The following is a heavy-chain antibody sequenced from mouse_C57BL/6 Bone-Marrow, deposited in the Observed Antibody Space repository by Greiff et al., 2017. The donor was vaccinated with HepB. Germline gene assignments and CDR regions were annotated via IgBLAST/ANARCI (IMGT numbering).Heavy chain of an antibody. CDR1: GLDFSRYW. Sequence: PAAGLDFSRYWMSWVRRAPGKGLEWIGEINPDSSTINYAPSLKDKFIISRDNAKNTLYLQMSKVRSEDTALYYCARAFITTVVEDYYAMDYWGQGTSVTVSS. CDR3: ARAFITTVVEDYYAMDY. V-gene: IGHV4-1*01. CDR2: INPDSSTI. J-gene: IGHJ4*01. D-gene: IGHD1-1*01.